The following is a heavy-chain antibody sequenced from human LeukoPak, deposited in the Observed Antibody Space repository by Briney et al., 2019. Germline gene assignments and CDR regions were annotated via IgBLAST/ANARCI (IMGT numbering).Heavy chain of an antibody. D-gene: IGHD1-26*01. CDR2: FDPEDGET. Sequence: ASVKVSCKVSGYTLTELSMHWVRQAPGKGLEWMGGFDPEDGETIYAQKFQGRVTMTEDTSTDTAYMELSSLRSEDTAVYYCASRPNRIVGATTPFDYWGQGTLVTVSS. J-gene: IGHJ4*02. CDR1: GYTLTELS. V-gene: IGHV1-24*01. CDR3: ASRPNRIVGATTPFDY.